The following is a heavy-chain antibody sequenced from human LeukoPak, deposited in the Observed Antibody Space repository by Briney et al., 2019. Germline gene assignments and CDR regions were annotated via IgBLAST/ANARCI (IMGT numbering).Heavy chain of an antibody. J-gene: IGHJ4*02. D-gene: IGHD1-26*01. V-gene: IGHV1-3*01. Sequence: GASVKVSCKASGYTFTSYAMHWVRQAPGQRLEWMGWINAGNGNTKYSQKFQGRVTITRNTSISTAYMELSSLRSEDTAVYYCARGRYNGSYHTPPTFDYWGQGTLVTVSS. CDR2: INAGNGNT. CDR3: ARGRYNGSYHTPPTFDY. CDR1: GYTFTSYA.